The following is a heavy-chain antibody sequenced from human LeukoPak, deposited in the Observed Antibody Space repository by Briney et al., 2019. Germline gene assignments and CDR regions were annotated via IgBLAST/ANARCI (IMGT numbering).Heavy chain of an antibody. CDR1: GGSFSGYY. D-gene: IGHD3-22*01. V-gene: IGHV4-34*01. CDR2: INHSGST. CDR3: ARAIPSRYYYDSSGPGLAFDI. J-gene: IGHJ3*02. Sequence: SETLSLTCAVYGGSFSGYYWSWIRQPPGKGLEWIGEINHSGSTNYNPSLKSRVTISVDTSKNQFSLKLSSVIAADTAVYYCARAIPSRYYYDSSGPGLAFDIWGQGTMVTVSS.